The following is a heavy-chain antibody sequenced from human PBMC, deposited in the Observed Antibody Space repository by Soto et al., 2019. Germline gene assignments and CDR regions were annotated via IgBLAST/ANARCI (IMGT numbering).Heavy chain of an antibody. CDR1: GYPFTAYY. V-gene: IGHV1-2*02. CDR3: ALPRYCTCTRCHNYYHGLDV. Sequence: QVQLVQSGAEVKMPGASVKVSCKTSGYPFTAYYMHWVRQAPGQGLEWMGWINPNRDATNYAQRFLGMCTLTRDTSISKDYMELSRRSAGDTPVYYCALPRYCTCTRCHNYYHGLDVWGQGTTVSGSS. D-gene: IGHD2-2*02. CDR2: INPNRDAT. J-gene: IGHJ6*02.